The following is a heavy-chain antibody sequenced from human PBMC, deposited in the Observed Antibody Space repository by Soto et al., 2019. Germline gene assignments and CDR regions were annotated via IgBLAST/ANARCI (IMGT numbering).Heavy chain of an antibody. V-gene: IGHV3-30*18. D-gene: IGHD3-22*01. CDR1: GFTFSSYA. CDR2: ISNDGSNK. Sequence: GGSLRLSCAASGFTFSSYAMHWVRQAPGKGLEWVAVISNDGSNKFYADSVKGRFTISRDNARNTLHLQMNTLRAEDTAVYYCAQDLYYYNSRIDEYWGQVNLVTAS. CDR3: AQDLYYYNSRIDEY. J-gene: IGHJ4*02.